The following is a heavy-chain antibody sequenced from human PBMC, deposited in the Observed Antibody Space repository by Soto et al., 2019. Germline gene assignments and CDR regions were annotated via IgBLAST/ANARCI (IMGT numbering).Heavy chain of an antibody. CDR3: ARGRGLRFLEWLPDY. V-gene: IGHV1-69*13. CDR1: GGTFSSYA. D-gene: IGHD3-3*01. Sequence: SVKVSCKASGGTFSSYAISWVRQAPGQGLEWMGGIIPIFGTANYAQKFQGRVTITADESTSTAYMELSSLRSEDTAVYYCARGRGLRFLEWLPDYWGQGTLVTVSS. J-gene: IGHJ4*02. CDR2: IIPIFGTA.